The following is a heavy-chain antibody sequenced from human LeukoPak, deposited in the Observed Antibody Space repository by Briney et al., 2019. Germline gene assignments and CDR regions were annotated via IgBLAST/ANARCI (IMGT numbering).Heavy chain of an antibody. Sequence: GGSLRLSCAASGFTFNSYALSWVRQAPGRGLEWVSGISVRGGSTYYADSVKGRFTISRDNAKDSLFLHMSSLRAEDTAVYYCVRDPCGGGSCIDYWGQGTLVTVSS. CDR1: GFTFNSYA. CDR3: VRDPCGGGSCIDY. V-gene: IGHV3-23*01. CDR2: ISVRGGST. J-gene: IGHJ4*02. D-gene: IGHD2-15*01.